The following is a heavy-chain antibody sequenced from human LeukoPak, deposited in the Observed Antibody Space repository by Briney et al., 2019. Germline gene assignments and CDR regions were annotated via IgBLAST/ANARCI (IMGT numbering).Heavy chain of an antibody. D-gene: IGHD3-10*01. CDR1: GYSISSGYY. CDR3: ASHIRGVINY. Sequence: SETLSLTCTVSGYSISSGYYWGWIRQPPGKGLEWIGSIYHSGSTYYNPSLKSRVTISVDTSKNRFSLKLSSVTAADTAVYYCASHIRGVINYWGQGTLVTVSS. CDR2: IYHSGST. J-gene: IGHJ4*02. V-gene: IGHV4-38-2*02.